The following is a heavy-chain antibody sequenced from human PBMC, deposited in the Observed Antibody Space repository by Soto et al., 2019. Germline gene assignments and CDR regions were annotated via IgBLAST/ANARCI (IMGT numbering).Heavy chain of an antibody. CDR3: ARGVLNTAMVNY. V-gene: IGHV3-30-3*01. CDR1: GFTFSTYA. D-gene: IGHD5-18*01. CDR2: ISNDGSNE. Sequence: GGPLRLSCAASGFTFSTYAMHWVRQAPGKGLECVAVISNDGSNEYFADSMKGRFTISRDNSKSTVCLQMNSLSAEDTAVYYCARGVLNTAMVNYWGQGTLVTVSS. J-gene: IGHJ4*02.